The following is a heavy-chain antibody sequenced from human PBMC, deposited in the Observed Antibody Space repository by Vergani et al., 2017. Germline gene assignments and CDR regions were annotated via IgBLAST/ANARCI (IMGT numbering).Heavy chain of an antibody. CDR1: GFTFSSYA. J-gene: IGHJ3*01. Sequence: EVQLLESGGGLVQPGGSLRLSCAASGFTFSSYAMSWVRQAPGKGLEWFSGISWNSGSIGYSDSVKGRFTISRDNSKNSLFLQMNSLRLEDTAWYYCVRVLRLPKKASGGAFDVWGQGTKVTVYS. D-gene: IGHD3-10*01. CDR3: VRVLRLPKKASGGAFDV. V-gene: IGHV3-9*01. CDR2: ISWNSGSI.